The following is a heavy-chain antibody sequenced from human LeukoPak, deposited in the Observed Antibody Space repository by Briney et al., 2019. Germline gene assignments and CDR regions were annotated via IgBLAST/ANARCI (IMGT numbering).Heavy chain of an antibody. CDR3: AKGGTQAAGYYYYGMDV. D-gene: IGHD3-10*01. V-gene: IGHV3-23*01. CDR1: GFTFSSYA. Sequence: GGSLRLSCAAFGFTFSSYAMSWVRQAPGKGLEWVSAISGSGGSTYYADSVKGRFTISRDNSKNTLYLQMNSLRAEDTAVYYCAKGGTQAAGYYYYGMDVWGQGTTVTVSS. J-gene: IGHJ6*02. CDR2: ISGSGGST.